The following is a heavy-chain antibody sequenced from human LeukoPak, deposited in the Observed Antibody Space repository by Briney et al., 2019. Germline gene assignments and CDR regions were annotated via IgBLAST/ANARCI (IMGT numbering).Heavy chain of an antibody. Sequence: SETLSLTCTVSGGSISIYYWSWIRQPPGKGLEWIGYVYNSENTNYNPSLKSRATISADTSKNQFSLKLNSVTAADTAVYYCARDSSGYFDYWGQGILVTVSS. CDR2: VYNSENT. J-gene: IGHJ4*02. V-gene: IGHV4-59*12. CDR1: GGSISIYY. CDR3: ARDSSGYFDY. D-gene: IGHD3-22*01.